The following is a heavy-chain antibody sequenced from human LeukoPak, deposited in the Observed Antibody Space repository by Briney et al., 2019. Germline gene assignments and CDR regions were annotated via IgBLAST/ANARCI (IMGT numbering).Heavy chain of an antibody. CDR1: GYTFTSYY. Sequence: ASVKVSCKASGYTFTSYYIRWVRQAPGQGLEWKGIINPSGGSTSYAQKFQGRVTMTRDTSTSTVYMELSRLRSEDTAVYYCARGPTYDFWSGNYYYYGMDVWGQGTTVTVSS. D-gene: IGHD3-3*01. CDR3: ARGPTYDFWSGNYYYYGMDV. J-gene: IGHJ6*02. CDR2: INPSGGST. V-gene: IGHV1-46*01.